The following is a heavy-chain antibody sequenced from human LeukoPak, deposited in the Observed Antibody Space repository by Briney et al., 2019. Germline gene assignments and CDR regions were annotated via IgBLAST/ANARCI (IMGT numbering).Heavy chain of an antibody. CDR1: GYTFTGYY. D-gene: IGHD6-19*01. CDR2: INPNSGGT. CDR3: ARILAAVAGNRFDY. V-gene: IGHV1-2*02. Sequence: ASVKVSCKASGYTFTGYYMHWVRQAPGQGPEWMGWINPNSGGTNYAQKFQGRVTMTRDTSISTAYMDLSRLRSDDTAVYYCARILAAVAGNRFDYWGQGTLVTVSS. J-gene: IGHJ4*02.